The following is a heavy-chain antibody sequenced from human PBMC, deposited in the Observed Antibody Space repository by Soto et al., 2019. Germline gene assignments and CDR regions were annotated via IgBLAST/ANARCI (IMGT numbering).Heavy chain of an antibody. Sequence: QVQLVESGGGVVQPGRSLRLSCAASGFTSSTYGMHWVRQAPGKGLEWVALISYDGSNKYYADSVKGRFTISRDNSKNTLYLQMNSLRGDDTAVYYCARALAYVDTIPVTDESDERDALDIWGQGTMVTVSS. CDR1: GFTSSTYG. J-gene: IGHJ3*02. CDR3: ARALAYVDTIPVTDESDERDALDI. CDR2: ISYDGSNK. D-gene: IGHD5-12*01. V-gene: IGHV3-30*03.